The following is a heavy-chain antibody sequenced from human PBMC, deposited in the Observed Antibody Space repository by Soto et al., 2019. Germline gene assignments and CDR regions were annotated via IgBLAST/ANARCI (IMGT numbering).Heavy chain of an antibody. J-gene: IGHJ6*02. CDR1: GFTFSRNA. V-gene: IGHV3-30-3*01. Sequence: VGSLRLSCEASGFTFSRNAMHWVRQAPGKGLEWVAVISFDGNDQYYTDSVKGRFTISRDNSKNTLDLQMNSLRREDTAVYYCARDREYSGFYYGMDVWGQGTTVTVSS. CDR2: ISFDGNDQ. CDR3: ARDREYSGFYYGMDV. D-gene: IGHD5-12*01.